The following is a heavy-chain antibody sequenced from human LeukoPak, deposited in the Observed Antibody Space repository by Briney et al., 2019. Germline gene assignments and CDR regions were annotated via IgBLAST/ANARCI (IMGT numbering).Heavy chain of an antibody. J-gene: IGHJ3*01. CDR1: GFTFTSSA. CDR3: AADRDYYDSSGYMV. V-gene: IGHV1-58*02. CDR2: IVVGSGNT. Sequence: EASVKVSCKASGFTFTSSAMQWVRQARGQRLEWIGWIVVGSGNTNYAQKFQERVTITRDMSTSTAYMELSSLRSEDTAVYYCAADRDYYDSSGYMVWGQGTVVTVSS. D-gene: IGHD3-22*01.